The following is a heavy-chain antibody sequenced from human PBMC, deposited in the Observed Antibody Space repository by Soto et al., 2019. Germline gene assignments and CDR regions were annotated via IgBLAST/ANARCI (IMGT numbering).Heavy chain of an antibody. J-gene: IGHJ4*02. V-gene: IGHV3-48*02. CDR1: GFAFSSNS. CDR2: IDSRSGTI. D-gene: IGHD3-16*01. Sequence: PGGSLRLSCAASGFAFSSNSMNWVRQAPGKGLEWVSYIDSRSGTIYYADSVKGRFTISRDNAKSSLFLHMNSLRDEDTAVYYCTREVLTANYWGQRTRVTVSS. CDR3: TREVLTANY.